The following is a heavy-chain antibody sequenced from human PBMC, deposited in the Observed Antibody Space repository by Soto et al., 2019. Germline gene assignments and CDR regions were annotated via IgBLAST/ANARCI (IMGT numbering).Heavy chain of an antibody. Sequence: QITFKASAPTLGKPEPTLTLTCHFPGFSRSTSEVGAELGRPPPGKALEWLALIYWDDDNRYSPSLKSRLTITKDTSKNQVDLTMTSLGPVDTAAYYCANEGGGWTDYWGQGTLVTVSS. V-gene: IGHV2-5*02. CDR3: ANEGGGWTDY. J-gene: IGHJ4*02. D-gene: IGHD6-19*01. CDR1: GFSRSTSEVG. CDR2: IYWDDDN.